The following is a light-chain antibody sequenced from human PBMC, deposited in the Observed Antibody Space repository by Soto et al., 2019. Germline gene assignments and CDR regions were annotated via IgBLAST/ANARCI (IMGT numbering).Light chain of an antibody. J-gene: IGKJ2*01. CDR3: MQSLQTPLYT. CDR1: QSLLHSNGYNY. Sequence: IVMTQSPLSLPVTPGEPASISCRSSQSLLHSNGYNYWDWYLQKPGQSPQLLIYLGSTRASGVPDRFSGSGSGTDFTMKISRVEAEDVGVYYCMQSLQTPLYTFGQGTKLEIK. CDR2: LGS. V-gene: IGKV2-28*01.